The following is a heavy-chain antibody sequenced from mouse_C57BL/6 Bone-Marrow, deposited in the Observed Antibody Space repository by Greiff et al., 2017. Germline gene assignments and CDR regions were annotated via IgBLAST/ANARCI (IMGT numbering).Heavy chain of an antibody. CDR1: GYTFTSYW. V-gene: IGHV1-61*01. CDR3: ARGEEALYFDY. J-gene: IGHJ2*01. CDR2: IYPSDSET. Sequence: QVQLQQPGAELVRPGSSVKLSCKASGYTFTSYWMDWVKQRPGQGLEWIGNIYPSDSETHYNQKFKDKATWTVDKSSSTAYMQLSSLPSEDSAVYYCARGEEALYFDYWGQGTTLTVSS.